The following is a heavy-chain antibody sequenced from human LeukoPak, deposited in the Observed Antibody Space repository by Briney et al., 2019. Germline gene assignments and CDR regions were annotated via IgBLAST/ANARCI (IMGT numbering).Heavy chain of an antibody. CDR3: AKATQWTSDY. D-gene: IGHD6-19*01. CDR1: GFTFSNVW. V-gene: IGHV3-23*01. Sequence: GGSLRLSCAASGFTFSNVWMSWVRQAPGKGLEWVSAISGSGGSTYYADSVKGRFTISRDNSRNTLSLQMNSLRAEDTAVYYCAKATQWTSDYWGQGTLVTVSS. CDR2: ISGSGGST. J-gene: IGHJ4*02.